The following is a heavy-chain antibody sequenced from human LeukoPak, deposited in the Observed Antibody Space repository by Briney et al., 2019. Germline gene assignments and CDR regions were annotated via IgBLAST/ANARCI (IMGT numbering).Heavy chain of an antibody. CDR3: ARGYRYLGY. J-gene: IGHJ4*02. D-gene: IGHD2-2*02. Sequence: SETLSLTCAVYGGSFSGYYWSWIRQPPGKGLEWIGEINHSGSTNYNPSLKSRVTISVDTSKNQFSLKLSPVTAADTAVYYCARGYRYLGYWGQGTLVTVSS. V-gene: IGHV4-34*01. CDR1: GGSFSGYY. CDR2: INHSGST.